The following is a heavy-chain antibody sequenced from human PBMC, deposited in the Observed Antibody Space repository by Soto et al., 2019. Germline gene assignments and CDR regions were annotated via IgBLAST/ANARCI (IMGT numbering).Heavy chain of an antibody. CDR1: GYTFSNYG. V-gene: IGHV1-18*01. CDR3: ARVVPGAEAWFGP. D-gene: IGHD2-2*01. J-gene: IGHJ5*02. Sequence: ASVKVSCKTSGYTFSNYGITWVRQAPGQPLEWLGWISLYSDGTSYAQKFQGRVSMTTDTSTTTAYMELRSLRSDDTAVYYCARVVPGAEAWFGPWGQGTLVTVS. CDR2: ISLYSDGT.